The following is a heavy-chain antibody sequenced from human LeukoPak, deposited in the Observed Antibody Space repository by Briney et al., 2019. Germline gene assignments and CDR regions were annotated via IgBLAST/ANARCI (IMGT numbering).Heavy chain of an antibody. J-gene: IGHJ4*02. CDR2: ISDSGGST. Sequence: GGSLRLSCAASRFTFSSYAMSWVRQAPGKGLEWVLAISDSGGSTYYADSVKGRFTISRDNSKNTLYLQMNSLRAEDTAVYYCTTTTLVYGDYARYYSDYWGQGTLVTVSS. D-gene: IGHD4-17*01. V-gene: IGHV3-23*01. CDR1: RFTFSSYA. CDR3: TTTTLVYGDYARYYSDY.